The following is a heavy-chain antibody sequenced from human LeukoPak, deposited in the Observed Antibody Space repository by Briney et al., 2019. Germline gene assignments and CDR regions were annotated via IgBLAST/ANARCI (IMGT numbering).Heavy chain of an antibody. Sequence: GGSLRLSCAASGSTFSDYYMSWIRQAPGKGLEWVSYISSSGSTIYYADSVKGRFTISRDNAKNSLYLQMNSLRAEDTAVYYCAREHLDCSSTSCPPTYYYYGMDVWGQGTTVTVSS. V-gene: IGHV3-11*01. J-gene: IGHJ6*02. CDR1: GSTFSDYY. D-gene: IGHD2-2*01. CDR2: ISSSGSTI. CDR3: AREHLDCSSTSCPPTYYYYGMDV.